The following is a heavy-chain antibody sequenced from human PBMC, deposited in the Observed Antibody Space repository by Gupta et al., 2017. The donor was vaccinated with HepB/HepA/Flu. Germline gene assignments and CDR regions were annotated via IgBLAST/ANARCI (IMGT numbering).Heavy chain of an antibody. CDR3: ARRVYYYYYMDV. CDR2: IKQDGSEK. CDR1: GFTFSSYW. Sequence: EVQLVESGGGLVQPGGSLRLSCAASGFTFSSYWMSWVRQAPGKGLEWVANIKQDGSEKYYGDAVKGRLTISRDNAKNSLYLQMKRLRAEDTAVYYCARRVYYYYYMDVGGKGTTVTVSS. J-gene: IGHJ6*03. V-gene: IGHV3-7*01.